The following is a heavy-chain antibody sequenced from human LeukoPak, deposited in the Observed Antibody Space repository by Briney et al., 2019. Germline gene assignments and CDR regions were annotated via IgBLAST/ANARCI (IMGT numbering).Heavy chain of an antibody. D-gene: IGHD7-27*01. CDR2: MSPSTGNT. Sequence: ASVKVSCKASGYTFTSYDINWVRQAPGQGFEWMGWMSPSTGNTSYAQKFQGRVTMTRYTSVSTAYMELSSLRSEDTAVYYCVGGAPNWGFDFWGQGTLVTVSS. V-gene: IGHV1-8*01. CDR3: VGGAPNWGFDF. J-gene: IGHJ4*02. CDR1: GYTFTSYD.